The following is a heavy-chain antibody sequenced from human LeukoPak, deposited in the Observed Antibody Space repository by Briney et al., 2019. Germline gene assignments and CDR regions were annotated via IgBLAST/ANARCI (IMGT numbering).Heavy chain of an antibody. CDR2: ISYDGSNK. Sequence: GGSLRLSCAASGFTFSIYAMSWVRQAPGKGLEWVAVISYDGSNKYYADSVKGRFTISRDNSKNTLYLQMNSLRPEDTAVYYCARALYSSSWHGFDYWGQGSLVTVSS. CDR3: ARALYSSSWHGFDY. V-gene: IGHV3-30*03. CDR1: GFTFSIYA. D-gene: IGHD6-13*01. J-gene: IGHJ4*02.